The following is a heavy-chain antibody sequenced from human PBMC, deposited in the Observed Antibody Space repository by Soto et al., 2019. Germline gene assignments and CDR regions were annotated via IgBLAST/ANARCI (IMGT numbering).Heavy chain of an antibody. D-gene: IGHD2-15*01. CDR3: ATAKFLGFCSGTTSHPFDY. J-gene: IGHJ4*02. CDR1: GFNFDDYA. CDR2: ISWNSGTI. Sequence: GGSLRLSCAASGFNFDDYAMHWVRQAPGKGLEWVSGISWNSGTISYADSVKGRFTISRDNAKNSLFLQMNSLRAEDTALYFCATAKFLGFCSGTTSHPFDYWGQGTLVTVSS. V-gene: IGHV3-9*01.